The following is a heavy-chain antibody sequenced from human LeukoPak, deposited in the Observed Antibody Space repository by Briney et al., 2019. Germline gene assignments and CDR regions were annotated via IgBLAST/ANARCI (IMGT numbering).Heavy chain of an antibody. J-gene: IGHJ4*02. CDR2: ISSSSSTI. Sequence: GGSLRLSXAASGFTFSSYSMNWVRQAPGRGLEWVSYISSSSSTIYYADSVKGRFTISRDNAKNSLYLQMNSLRAEDTAVYYCAREPTDVDTAMAFDYWGQGTLVTVSS. CDR1: GFTFSSYS. V-gene: IGHV3-48*01. CDR3: AREPTDVDTAMAFDY. D-gene: IGHD5-18*01.